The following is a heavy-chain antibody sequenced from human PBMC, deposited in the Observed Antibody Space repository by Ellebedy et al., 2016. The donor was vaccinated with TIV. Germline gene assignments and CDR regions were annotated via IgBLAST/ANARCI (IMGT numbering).Heavy chain of an antibody. D-gene: IGHD2-2*01. V-gene: IGHV4-59*08. Sequence: SETLSLXXTVSGGSISNYYWTWLRQPPGKGLEWIGYIYYSRSTKYNPSLKSRAIISVDTPKNQFSLNLSSVTAADTAVYYCARHRSGIVLVPSHYGMDVWGHGTTVTVS. CDR3: ARHRSGIVLVPSHYGMDV. J-gene: IGHJ6*02. CDR2: IYYSRST. CDR1: GGSISNYY.